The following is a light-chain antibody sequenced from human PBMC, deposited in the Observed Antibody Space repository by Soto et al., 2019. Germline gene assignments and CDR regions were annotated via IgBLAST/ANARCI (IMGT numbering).Light chain of an antibody. Sequence: EIVLTQSPGTLSLSPGERATLSCRASQSVSSSYLAWYQKKPGQAPRLLIYGASSRATGIPDRFSGSGSGTDFTLTISILEPEDFSVYYWQQYGSSPYTCGQGTKLEI. J-gene: IGKJ2*01. CDR3: QQYGSSPYT. CDR2: GAS. CDR1: QSVSSSY. V-gene: IGKV3-20*01.